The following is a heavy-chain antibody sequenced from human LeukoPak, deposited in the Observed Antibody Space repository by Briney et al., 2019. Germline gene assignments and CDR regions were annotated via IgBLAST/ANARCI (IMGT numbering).Heavy chain of an antibody. CDR2: IYYSGST. V-gene: IGHV4-39*01. J-gene: IGHJ4*02. CDR1: GGSISSSSYY. CDR3: ARPQPNSILAWDY. Sequence: SETLSLTCTVSGGSISSSSYYWGWIRQPPGKGLEWIGSIYYSGSTYYNPSLKSRVTISVDTSKNQFPLKLSSVTAADTAVYYCARPQPNSILAWDYWGQGTLVTVSS. D-gene: IGHD5-12*01.